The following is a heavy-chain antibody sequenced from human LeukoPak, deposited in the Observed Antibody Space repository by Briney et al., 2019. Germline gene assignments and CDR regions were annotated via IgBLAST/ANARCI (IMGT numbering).Heavy chain of an antibody. Sequence: PGGSLRLSCAASQFIFNNYAMSWVRQAPGKGLEWVAVISYDGSNKYYADSVKGRFTISRDNSKNTLYLQMNSLRAEDTAVYYCARTLVVVMYYGMDVWGQGTTVTVSS. CDR1: QFIFNNYA. V-gene: IGHV3-30-3*01. CDR3: ARTLVVVMYYGMDV. J-gene: IGHJ6*02. D-gene: IGHD3-22*01. CDR2: ISYDGSNK.